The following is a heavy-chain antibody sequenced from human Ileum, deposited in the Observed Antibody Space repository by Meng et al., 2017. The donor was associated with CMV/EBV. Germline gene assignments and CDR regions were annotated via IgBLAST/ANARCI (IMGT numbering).Heavy chain of an antibody. CDR1: GYTFSSYS. Sequence: VKNLADTGKVSGNAAGYTFSSYSFIWVRQAPGQGLEWMGCISAYNGDIKYAQKFRDRVTMTTDTSTSTAYMDLRGLRSDDTAVYYCARDHASSSQLLDYWGQGTLVTVSS. D-gene: IGHD6-6*01. V-gene: IGHV1-18*04. CDR2: ISAYNGDI. J-gene: IGHJ4*02. CDR3: ARDHASSSQLLDY.